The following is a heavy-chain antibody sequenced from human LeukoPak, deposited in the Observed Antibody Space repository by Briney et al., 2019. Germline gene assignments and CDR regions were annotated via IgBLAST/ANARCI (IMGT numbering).Heavy chain of an antibody. D-gene: IGHD2-2*01. J-gene: IGHJ3*02. CDR1: GGSISSGSYY. Sequence: SETLSLTCTVSGGSISSGSYYWSWIRQPAGKGLEWIGRIYTSGSPNYNPSLKSRVSMSADMSKNQFSLKLSSVTAADTAVYYCARDGGVVVAAAPAVFDIWGQGTMVTVSS. V-gene: IGHV4-61*02. CDR2: IYTSGSP. CDR3: ARDGGVVVAAAPAVFDI.